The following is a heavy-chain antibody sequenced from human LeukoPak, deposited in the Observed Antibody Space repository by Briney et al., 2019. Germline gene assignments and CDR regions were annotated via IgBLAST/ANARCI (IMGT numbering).Heavy chain of an antibody. D-gene: IGHD3-10*01. CDR1: GGSISSYY. Sequence: SETLSLTCTVSGGSISSYYWSWFRQPPLKGLVWIGYIYYSASTNYNPSLKSRVTISVDTSKNHFSLKLSSVTAADAAVYYCARHRGSGSYLTHAFDIWGQGTMVTVSS. CDR3: ARHRGSGSYLTHAFDI. J-gene: IGHJ3*02. V-gene: IGHV4-59*08. CDR2: IYYSAST.